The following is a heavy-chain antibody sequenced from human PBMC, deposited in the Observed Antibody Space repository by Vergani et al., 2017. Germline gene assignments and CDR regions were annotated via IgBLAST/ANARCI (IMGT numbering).Heavy chain of an antibody. V-gene: IGHV1-46*01. CDR3: ARDTGSGPYGDPLVYFDY. J-gene: IGHJ4*02. CDR2: INPSGGST. D-gene: IGHD4-17*01. CDR1: GYTFTSYY. Sequence: QVQLVQSGAEVKKTGASVKVSCKASGYTFTSYYMHWVRQAPGQGLEWMGIINPSGGSTSYAQKFQGRVTMTRDTSTSTVYMELSSLRSEDTAVYYCARDTGSGPYGDPLVYFDYWGQGTLVTVSS.